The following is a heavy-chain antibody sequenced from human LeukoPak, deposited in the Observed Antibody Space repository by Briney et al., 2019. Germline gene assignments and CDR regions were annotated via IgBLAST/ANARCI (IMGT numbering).Heavy chain of an antibody. J-gene: IGHJ6*03. V-gene: IGHV3-30-3*01. CDR2: ISYDENSK. CDR1: GFTFSSYA. CDR3: ARGRNPRYYYMDV. Sequence: QTGGSLRLSCAASGFTFSSYAMHWVRQAPGKGLEWVAVISYDENSKYYADSVKGRFTISRDNSKNTLYLQMNSLRAEDTAVYYCARGRNPRYYYMDVWGKGTTVTVSS.